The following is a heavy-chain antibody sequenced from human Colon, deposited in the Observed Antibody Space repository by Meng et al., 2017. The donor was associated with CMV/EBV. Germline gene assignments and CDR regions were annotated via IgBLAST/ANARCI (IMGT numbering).Heavy chain of an antibody. CDR1: GLSSYN. CDR3: ARDPKVLDTTLATGY. J-gene: IGHJ4*02. Sequence: GESLKISCVASGLSSYNILWVRQAPAKGLEWVSSISPTSTNIFYADSVRGRLSVSRDNAQNSVYLQMNSLRPEDTAVYYCARDPKVLDTTLATGYWGQGTLVTVSS. CDR2: ISPTSTNI. V-gene: IGHV3-21*01. D-gene: IGHD5-18*01.